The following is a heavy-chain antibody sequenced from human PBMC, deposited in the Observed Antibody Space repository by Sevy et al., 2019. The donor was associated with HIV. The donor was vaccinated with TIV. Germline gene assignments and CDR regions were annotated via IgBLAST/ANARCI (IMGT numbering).Heavy chain of an antibody. CDR2: IYYSGST. J-gene: IGHJ6*03. CDR1: GGSISSYY. V-gene: IGHV4-59*08. CDR3: ARRSQKYCSSTSCYHRITMVRGADPYYYYMDV. Sequence: SETLSLTCTVSGGSISSYYWSWIRQPPGKGLEWIGYIYYSGSTNYNPSLKSRVTISVDTSKNQFSLKLSSVTAADTAVXYCARRSQKYCSSTSCYHRITMVRGADPYYYYMDVWGKGTTVTVSS. D-gene: IGHD2-2*01.